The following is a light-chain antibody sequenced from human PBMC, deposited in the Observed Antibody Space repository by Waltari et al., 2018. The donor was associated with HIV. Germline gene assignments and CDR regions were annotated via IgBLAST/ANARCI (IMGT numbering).Light chain of an antibody. CDR2: RNK. CDR1: SSNIGSNY. V-gene: IGLV1-47*01. CDR3: AAWDDSLSCHVV. Sequence: QSVLTQPPSASGTPGQRVTISCSGSSSNIGSNYVYWYQQLPGTATKLLVYRNKRRPSGVPARFSGSKSGTSASLAISGLRSEDEADYYCAAWDDSLSCHVVFGGGTKLTVL. J-gene: IGLJ2*01.